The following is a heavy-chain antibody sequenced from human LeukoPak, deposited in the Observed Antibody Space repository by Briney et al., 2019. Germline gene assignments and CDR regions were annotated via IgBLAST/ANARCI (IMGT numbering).Heavy chain of an antibody. V-gene: IGHV4-39*02. CDR2: IHYSGST. D-gene: IGHD2-15*01. Sequence: SETLSLTCTVSGGPISSSSYYWGWIRQPPGKGLEWIGSIHYSGSTYYNQSLKSRVTISVDTSKNHFSLKLSSVTAADTAVYYCARLLPSREDYWGRGTLVTVSS. CDR1: GGPISSSSYY. J-gene: IGHJ4*02. CDR3: ARLLPSREDY.